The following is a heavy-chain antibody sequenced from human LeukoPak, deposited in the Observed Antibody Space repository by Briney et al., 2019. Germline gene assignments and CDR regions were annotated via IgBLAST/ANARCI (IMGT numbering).Heavy chain of an antibody. J-gene: IGHJ4*02. Sequence: GGSLRLSCAASGFTVSSNYMSWVRQAPGKGLEWVSVIYSGGSTYYADSVKGRFTISRDNFKNTLYLQMNSLRAEDTAVYYCATTPGDSSGYPYYFDYWGQGTLVTVSS. CDR3: ATTPGDSSGYPYYFDY. D-gene: IGHD3-22*01. CDR1: GFTVSSNY. V-gene: IGHV3-66*01. CDR2: IYSGGST.